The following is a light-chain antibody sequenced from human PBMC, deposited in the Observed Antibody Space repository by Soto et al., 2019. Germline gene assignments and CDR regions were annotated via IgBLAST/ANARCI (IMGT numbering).Light chain of an antibody. CDR1: QSISSW. Sequence: DIRMTQSPSTLSASLGDRVTITCRASQSISSWLAWYQQKPGKAPKLLIYKASSLESGVPSRFSGSESGTEFTLTISSLQPDDFATYYCQQYTTYWWTFGQGTKVEIK. CDR3: QQYTTYWWT. J-gene: IGKJ1*01. CDR2: KAS. V-gene: IGKV1-5*03.